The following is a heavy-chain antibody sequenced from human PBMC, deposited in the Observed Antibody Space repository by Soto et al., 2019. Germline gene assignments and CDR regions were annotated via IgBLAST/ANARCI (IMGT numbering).Heavy chain of an antibody. J-gene: IGHJ5*02. Sequence: EVQLLESGGGLVQPGGSLRLSCAASGFTFSSYAMSWVRQAPGKGLEWVSAISGSGGSTYYADSVKGPFTISRDNSKNTPYLQINPPPAEDAALYCCATLPNAPRGRATPFAVSS. CDR3: ATLPNAP. D-gene: IGHD1-26*01. CDR1: GFTFSSYA. V-gene: IGHV3-23*01. CDR2: ISGSGGST.